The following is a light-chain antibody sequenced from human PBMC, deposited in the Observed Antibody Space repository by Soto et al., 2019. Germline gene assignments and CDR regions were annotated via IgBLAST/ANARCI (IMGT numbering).Light chain of an antibody. CDR1: QSISPW. J-gene: IGKJ1*01. CDR3: QQYSVSVT. CDR2: GAS. V-gene: IGKV1-5*01. Sequence: DFQMTQSPSTLSASGVVRITVSFLASQSISPWLAWYQQKPGKAPKLLINGASTLESGVPSRFSGSGSGTDFTLTISSLQTDDFATYYCQQYSVSVTFGEGTKVDIK.